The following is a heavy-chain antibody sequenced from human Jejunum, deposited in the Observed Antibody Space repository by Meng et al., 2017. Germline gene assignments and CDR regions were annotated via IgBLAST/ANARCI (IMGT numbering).Heavy chain of an antibody. Sequence: DQLGQVRAEVKKPGASVMVSCKASGYTFTTYFIHWVRQAPGQRLEWMGWVNTDNGNTKYSQKFQDRVTITRDTSASTVYMDLRSLTSEDTAVYYCAVPPCSGGWCYFDYWGQGALVTVSS. CDR2: VNTDNGNT. CDR3: AVPPCSGGWCYFDY. V-gene: IGHV1-3*04. CDR1: GYTFTTYF. D-gene: IGHD6-19*01. J-gene: IGHJ4*02.